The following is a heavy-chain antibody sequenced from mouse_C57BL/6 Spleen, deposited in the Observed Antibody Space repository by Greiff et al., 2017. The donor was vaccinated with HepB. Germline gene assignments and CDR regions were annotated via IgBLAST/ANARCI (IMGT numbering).Heavy chain of an antibody. J-gene: IGHJ2*01. CDR2: INPSSDYT. CDR1: GYTFTRYW. Sequence: VKLVESGAELAKPGASVQLSCKASGYTFTRYWMPWVKQRAGQGLEWIGYINPSSDYTKYNQKFKDKATLTADKSSRTAYMQLSSLTYEDSAVYYCARWPVITTALWGQGTTLTVSS. V-gene: IGHV1-7*01. D-gene: IGHD1-1*01. CDR3: ARWPVITTAL.